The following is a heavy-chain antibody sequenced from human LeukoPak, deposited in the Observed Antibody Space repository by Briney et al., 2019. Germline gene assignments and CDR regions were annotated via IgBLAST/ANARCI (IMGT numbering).Heavy chain of an antibody. CDR1: GYTFTGYY. Sequence: ASVKVSCKASGYTFTGYYIHWVRQAPGQGLEWMGWINPNSGGTNYAQKFQGRVTMTRDTSISTAYMELSGLRSDDTAVYYCARRYYYGSGSYRGPSYYYYYMDVWGKGTTVTISS. CDR3: ARRYYYGSGSYRGPSYYYYYMDV. D-gene: IGHD3-10*01. V-gene: IGHV1-2*02. CDR2: INPNSGGT. J-gene: IGHJ6*03.